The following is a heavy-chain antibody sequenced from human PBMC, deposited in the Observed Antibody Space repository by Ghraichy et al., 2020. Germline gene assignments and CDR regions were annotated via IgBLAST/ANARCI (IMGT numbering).Heavy chain of an antibody. Sequence: SGPTLVKPTQTLTLTCTFSGFSLTTSGVGVGWIWQPPGKALEWLGLIYWDDDKRYSPSLKSRLTITKDAPKNQVVLTMTNMDPVDTATYYCAHRLRGSTSWNNAFYDYWGQGTLVTVSS. CDR2: IYWDDDK. D-gene: IGHD6-13*01. V-gene: IGHV2-5*02. J-gene: IGHJ4*02. CDR3: AHRLRGSTSWNNAFYDY. CDR1: GFSLTTSGVG.